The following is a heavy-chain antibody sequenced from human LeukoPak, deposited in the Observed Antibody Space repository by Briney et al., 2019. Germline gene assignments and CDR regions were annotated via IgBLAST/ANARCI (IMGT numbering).Heavy chain of an antibody. D-gene: IGHD2-21*01. J-gene: IGHJ4*02. CDR1: GGSISSYY. CDR2: IYYSGST. CDR3: ARAPLPGGEFDY. V-gene: IGHV4-59*01. Sequence: SETLSLTSTVAGGSISSYYWSWIRQPPGKGQEWIGYIYYSGSTNYNPSLKSRVTISVDTSKNQFSLKLSSVTAADTAVYYCARAPLPGGEFDYWGQGTLVTVSS.